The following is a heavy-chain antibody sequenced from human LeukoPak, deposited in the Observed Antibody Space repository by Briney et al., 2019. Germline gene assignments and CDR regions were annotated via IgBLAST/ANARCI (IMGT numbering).Heavy chain of an antibody. J-gene: IGHJ6*03. V-gene: IGHV1-18*01. D-gene: IGHD6-13*01. Sequence: ASVKVSCKASGYTFTSYGISWVRQAPGQGLEWMGWISAYNGNTNYAQKVQGRATMTTDTSTSTAYMELRSLRSDDTAVYYCAREQAAAGINYYYYYMDVWGKGTTVTVSS. CDR2: ISAYNGNT. CDR1: GYTFTSYG. CDR3: AREQAAAGINYYYYYMDV.